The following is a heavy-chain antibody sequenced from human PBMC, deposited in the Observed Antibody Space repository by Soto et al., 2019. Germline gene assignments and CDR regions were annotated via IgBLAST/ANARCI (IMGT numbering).Heavy chain of an antibody. V-gene: IGHV1-69*06. CDR2: IVHIFGTP. Sequence: ASVKVSCKASGGSFSSHAISWVRQAPGQRLEWMGGIVHIFGTPNYAQKFEDRVTFTADKSTGTAYMELSSLRPEDTAIYYCARNPPRKAGAYYYYGMDVWGQGTTVTVSS. CDR3: ARNPPRKAGAYYYYGMDV. D-gene: IGHD6-19*01. CDR1: GGSFSSHA. J-gene: IGHJ6*02.